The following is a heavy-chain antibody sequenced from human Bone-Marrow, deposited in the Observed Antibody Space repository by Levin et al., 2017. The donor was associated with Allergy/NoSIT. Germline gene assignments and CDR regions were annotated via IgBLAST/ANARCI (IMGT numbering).Heavy chain of an antibody. Sequence: GESLKISCAASGFTFSSYAMSWVRQAPGKGLEWVSSISGSGTITHYAESVKGRFTISRDISKNMLHLQMNSLRAEDTAISFCAKEGLAVAGYYFASWGQGTLVTVSS. V-gene: IGHV3-23*01. CDR2: ISGSGTIT. J-gene: IGHJ4*02. D-gene: IGHD6-19*01. CDR3: AKEGLAVAGYYFAS. CDR1: GFTFSSYA.